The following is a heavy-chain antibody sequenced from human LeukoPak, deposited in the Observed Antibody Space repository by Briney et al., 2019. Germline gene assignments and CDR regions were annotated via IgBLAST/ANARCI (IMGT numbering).Heavy chain of an antibody. CDR2: RSYDGSNK. CDR1: GFTFSSDG. V-gene: IGHV3-30*18. D-gene: IGHD4-17*01. Sequence: GGSLRLSWAASGFTFSSDGMHWVRQAQGKGLEWVAVRSYDGSNKYYADSVKGRFTISRDNSKNTVYLRMNSLRAEDTAVYYCAKDSAYGDYEAFDIWGHGTMVTVSS. J-gene: IGHJ3*02. CDR3: AKDSAYGDYEAFDI.